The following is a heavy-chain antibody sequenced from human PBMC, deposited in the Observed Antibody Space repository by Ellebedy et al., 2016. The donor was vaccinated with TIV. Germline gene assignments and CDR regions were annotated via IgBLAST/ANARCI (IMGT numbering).Heavy chain of an antibody. CDR3: ARGRSFN. V-gene: IGHV3-7*03. J-gene: IGHJ4*02. D-gene: IGHD3-10*01. CDR2: IKQDGSEK. Sequence: PGGSLRLSCAASGFTFRSHWMSWVRQTPGKGLEWVAYIKQDGSEKYYVDSVKGRFTISRDNAKNSLYLQMNSLRAEDTAVYYCARGRSFNWGQGTLVTVSS. CDR1: GFTFRSHW.